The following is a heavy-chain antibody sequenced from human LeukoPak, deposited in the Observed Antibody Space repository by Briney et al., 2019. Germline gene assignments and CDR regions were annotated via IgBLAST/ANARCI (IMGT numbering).Heavy chain of an antibody. Sequence: GGSLRLSCAASGFTFSSYGMHWVRQAPGKGLEWVAVIWYDGSNKYYADSVKGRFTISRDNSKNTLYLQMNSLRAEDTAVYYCARDSRSSWDILTYWGQGTLVTVSS. V-gene: IGHV3-33*01. D-gene: IGHD6-13*01. CDR1: GFTFSSYG. CDR2: IWYDGSNK. J-gene: IGHJ4*02. CDR3: ARDSRSSWDILTY.